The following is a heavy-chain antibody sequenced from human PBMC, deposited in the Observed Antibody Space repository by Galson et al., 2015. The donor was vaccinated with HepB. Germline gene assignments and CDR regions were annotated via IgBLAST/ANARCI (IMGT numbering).Heavy chain of an antibody. Sequence: SLRLSCAASGFTFGSYGMNWVRQAPGKGLEWVSHISSRSSTIYYAGSVKGRFIISRDNAKNSLYLQMNSLRAEDTAVYYCAGGPDHGDFVNGFDTWGQRTMVTVSS. D-gene: IGHD4-17*01. J-gene: IGHJ3*02. CDR2: ISSRSSTI. CDR3: AGGPDHGDFVNGFDT. V-gene: IGHV3-48*04. CDR1: GFTFGSYG.